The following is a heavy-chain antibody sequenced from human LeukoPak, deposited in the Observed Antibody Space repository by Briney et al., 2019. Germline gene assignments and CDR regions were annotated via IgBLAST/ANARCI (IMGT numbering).Heavy chain of an antibody. J-gene: IGHJ4*02. CDR1: GGSFSGYY. CDR3: ARAHGSGSSKGILDY. D-gene: IGHD3-10*01. V-gene: IGHV4-34*01. Sequence: PSETLSLTCAVYGGSFSGYYWSWVRQPRGKGLEWIGEINHSGSTNYNPSLKSRVTISVDTSKNQFSLKLSSVTAADTAVYYCARAHGSGSSKGILDYWGQGTLVTVSS. CDR2: INHSGST.